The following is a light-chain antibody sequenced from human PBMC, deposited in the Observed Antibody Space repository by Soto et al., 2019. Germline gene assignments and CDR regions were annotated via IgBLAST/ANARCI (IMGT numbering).Light chain of an antibody. CDR2: DAS. CDR1: HSVGSN. J-gene: IGKJ5*01. Sequence: SAKGVDPRGRRTIHSVGSNLAWYQQNLGQAPRLLIYDASNRATGIPARFSGTGTGTDLTVTVIRLGHAYCAVYYCQEGNVWAAVPCGEGTRLEIK. CDR3: QEGNVWAAVP. V-gene: IGKV3D-11*03.